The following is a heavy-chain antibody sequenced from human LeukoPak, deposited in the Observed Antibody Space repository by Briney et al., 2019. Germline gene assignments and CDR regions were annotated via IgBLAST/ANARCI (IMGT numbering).Heavy chain of an antibody. CDR1: AYTFTAYH. Sequence: GASVKVSCRASAYTFTAYHIHWVRQAPGQGLEWVGRINPNSGGTNYAQKFQGRVTITEDGSSSTAYMELNSLRSEDTAVYYCARTCSSTGCYGDDYWGQGTLVTVSS. J-gene: IGHJ4*02. CDR2: INPNSGGT. D-gene: IGHD2-2*01. V-gene: IGHV1-2*06. CDR3: ARTCSSTGCYGDDY.